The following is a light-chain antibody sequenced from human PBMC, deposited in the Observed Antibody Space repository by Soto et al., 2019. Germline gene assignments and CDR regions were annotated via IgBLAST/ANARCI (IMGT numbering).Light chain of an antibody. CDR1: QSVVRD. Sequence: EIVMTQSPATLSVSPGERATLSCRASQSVVRDLSCYQQKPGQAPMLLIYGASPRGTGIPARFRGRGSGTEFTLTINSLQSEDFAVYYCQQYNNWPRTFGQGTKVDI. V-gene: IGKV3-15*01. CDR2: GAS. CDR3: QQYNNWPRT. J-gene: IGKJ1*01.